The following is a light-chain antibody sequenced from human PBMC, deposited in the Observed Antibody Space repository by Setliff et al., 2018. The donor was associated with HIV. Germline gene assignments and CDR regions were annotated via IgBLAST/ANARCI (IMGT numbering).Light chain of an antibody. CDR3: TSYTSSNTFL. J-gene: IGLJ2*01. CDR2: DVT. Sequence: QSVLTQPASVSGFPGQSITISCSGTSSDVGGYNYVSWYQQHPGKAPKLIICDVTKRPSGVPNRFSGSKSGNTASLTISGLQAEDEADYYCTSYTSSNTFLFGGGT. CDR1: SSDVGGYNY. V-gene: IGLV2-14*01.